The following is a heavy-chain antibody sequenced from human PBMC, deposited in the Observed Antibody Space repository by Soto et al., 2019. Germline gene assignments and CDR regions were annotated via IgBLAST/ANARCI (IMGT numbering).Heavy chain of an antibody. V-gene: IGHV1-69*13. CDR1: GVTFSSYA. CDR2: IIPIFGTA. D-gene: IGHD2-2*01. CDR3: ARYGARSTRAERPDYYYYYGMDV. J-gene: IGHJ6*02. Sequence: ASVKVSCTESGVTFSSYAISWVRQAPGQGLEWMGGIIPIFGTANYAQKFQGRVTITADESTSTAYMELSSLRSEDTAVYYCARYGARSTRAERPDYYYYYGMDVWGQGTTVTVSS.